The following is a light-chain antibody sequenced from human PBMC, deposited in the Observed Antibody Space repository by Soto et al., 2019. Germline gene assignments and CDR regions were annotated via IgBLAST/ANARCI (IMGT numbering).Light chain of an antibody. CDR2: RNN. Sequence: QTVVTQPPSASGTPGQRVTISCSGSSSNIGSNYVYWYQQLPGTAPTLLIYRNNQRPSGVPDRFSGSKSGTSASLAISGLRSEDEADYYCAAWDDSLSGVVFGGGTKLTV. CDR3: AAWDDSLSGVV. J-gene: IGLJ2*01. V-gene: IGLV1-47*01. CDR1: SSNIGSNY.